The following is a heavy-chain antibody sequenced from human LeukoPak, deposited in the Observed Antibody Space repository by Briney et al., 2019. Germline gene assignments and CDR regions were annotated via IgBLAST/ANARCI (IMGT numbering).Heavy chain of an antibody. V-gene: IGHV4-30-4*08. CDR1: GGSISSGDYY. Sequence: SQTLSPTCTVSGGSISSGDYYWSWIRQPPGKGLEWIGYIYYSGGTYYNPSLKSRVTISVDTSKNQFSLKLSSVTAADTAVYYCARETAAAKVDPWGQGTLVTVSS. CDR3: ARETAAAKVDP. CDR2: IYYSGGT. D-gene: IGHD2-2*01. J-gene: IGHJ5*02.